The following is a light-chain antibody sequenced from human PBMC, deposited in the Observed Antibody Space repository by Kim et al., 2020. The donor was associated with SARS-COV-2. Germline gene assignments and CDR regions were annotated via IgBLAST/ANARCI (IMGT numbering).Light chain of an antibody. CDR3: HSRGSSGDHMV. CDR2: GKS. V-gene: IGLV3-19*01. Sequence: SSELTQDPAVSVALGQTVRITCQGNSLISHYASWYQQKPGGAPVLVLHGKSDRPSGIPDRFSGSKSGDTASLTISGAQAEDEADYYCHSRGSSGDHMVFGGGTKVTVL. J-gene: IGLJ3*02. CDR1: SLISHY.